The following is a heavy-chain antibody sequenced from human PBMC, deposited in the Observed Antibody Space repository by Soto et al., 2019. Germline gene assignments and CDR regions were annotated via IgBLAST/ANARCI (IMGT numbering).Heavy chain of an antibody. Sequence: QVQLVQSGAEVKKPGSSVKVTCTASGAIFSSNAISWVRQAPGQGLEWMGGILPIFGRTNYAQKFQGRVTITADESTRTAYMELSSLKSDDTAVYYCATGGRGYSYAPRFYFEYWGQGTLVTVSS. D-gene: IGHD5-18*01. CDR3: ATGGRGYSYAPRFYFEY. CDR1: GAIFSSNA. V-gene: IGHV1-69*01. CDR2: ILPIFGRT. J-gene: IGHJ4*02.